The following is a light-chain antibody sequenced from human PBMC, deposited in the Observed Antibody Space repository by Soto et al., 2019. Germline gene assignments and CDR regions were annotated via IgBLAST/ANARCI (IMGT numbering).Light chain of an antibody. CDR3: SSYTNINTRACV. CDR1: SSSIERNT. V-gene: IGLV1-44*01. J-gene: IGLJ1*01. Sequence: QSVLTQPPSASGTPGQRVTISCSGDSSSIERNTVSWYQQLPGMAPKLLIYLNSRRPSGVSNRFSGSKSGNTASLNISGLQAEDAAEYYCSSYTNINTRACVFGTGTKVTVL. CDR2: LNS.